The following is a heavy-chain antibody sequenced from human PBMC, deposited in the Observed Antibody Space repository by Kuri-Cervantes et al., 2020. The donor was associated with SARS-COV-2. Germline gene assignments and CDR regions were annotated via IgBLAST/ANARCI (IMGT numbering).Heavy chain of an antibody. CDR2: ISSSSSYI. V-gene: IGHV3-21*01. CDR3: ARDRISSGWYVGYYFDY. J-gene: IGHJ4*02. D-gene: IGHD6-19*01. CDR1: GFTFSSYS. Sequence: GESLKISCAASGFTFSSYSMNWVRQAPGKGLEWVSSISSSSSYIYYADSVKGRFTISRDNAKNSLYLQMNSLRAEDTAVYYCARDRISSGWYVGYYFDYWGQGTLGTVSS.